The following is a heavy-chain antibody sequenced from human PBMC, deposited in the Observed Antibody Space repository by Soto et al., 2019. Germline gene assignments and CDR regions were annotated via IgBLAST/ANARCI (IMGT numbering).Heavy chain of an antibody. CDR1: GFTFSSYA. CDR2: ISGSGGST. Sequence: PGGSLRLSCAASGFTFSSYAMSWVRQAPGKGLEWVSAISGSGGSTYYADSVKGRFTISRDNSKNTLYLQMNSLRAEDTAVYYCAKAIVLMVHYEGYFDYWGQGTLVTVSS. J-gene: IGHJ4*02. CDR3: AKAIVLMVHYEGYFDY. V-gene: IGHV3-23*01. D-gene: IGHD2-8*01.